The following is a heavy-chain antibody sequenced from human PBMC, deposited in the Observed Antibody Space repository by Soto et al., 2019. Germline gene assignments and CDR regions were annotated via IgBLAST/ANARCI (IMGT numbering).Heavy chain of an antibody. V-gene: IGHV1-24*01. CDR3: ATRGYSYGHDAFDI. J-gene: IGHJ3*02. CDR1: GYTLTELS. Sequence: QVQLVQSGAEVKKPGASVKVSCKVSGYTLTELSMHWVRQAPGKGLEWMGGFDPEDGETIYAQKFQGRVTMTEDTSTGTADMELSSLRSEDTAVYYCATRGYSYGHDAFDIWGQGTMVTVSS. D-gene: IGHD5-18*01. CDR2: FDPEDGET.